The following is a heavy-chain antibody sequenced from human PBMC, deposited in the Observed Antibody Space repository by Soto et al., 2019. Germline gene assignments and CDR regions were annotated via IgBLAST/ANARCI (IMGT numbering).Heavy chain of an antibody. Sequence: PSETLSLTCGVSGSSFSAYYWTWIRQPPGKGLEWIGEINHSGSTSYNPSLKSRVTISLDTSKSQFSLKLSSVTAADTAVYYCARYNWNYSWFDPWGQGTLVTVSS. V-gene: IGHV4-34*01. CDR1: GSSFSAYY. D-gene: IGHD1-7*01. J-gene: IGHJ5*02. CDR2: INHSGST. CDR3: ARYNWNYSWFDP.